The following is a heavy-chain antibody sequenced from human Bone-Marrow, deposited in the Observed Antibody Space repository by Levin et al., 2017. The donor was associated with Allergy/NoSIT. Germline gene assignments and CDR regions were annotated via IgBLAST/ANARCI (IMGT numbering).Heavy chain of an antibody. D-gene: IGHD3-22*01. CDR2: ISTGGNYI. CDR3: ASWAMYHYDRSAFDYFYYAMDV. J-gene: IGHJ6*02. Sequence: GESLKISCAASGILFSSYDMNWVRQAPGKGLEWVSSISTGGNYIYYADSVKGRFTISRDNAKNSLFLQMNSLRAEDTAVYYCASWAMYHYDRSAFDYFYYAMDVWGQGTTVTVSS. CDR1: GILFSSYD. V-gene: IGHV3-21*01.